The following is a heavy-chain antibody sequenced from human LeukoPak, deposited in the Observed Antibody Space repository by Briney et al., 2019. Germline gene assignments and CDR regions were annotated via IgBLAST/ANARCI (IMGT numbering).Heavy chain of an antibody. Sequence: PSQTLSLTCTVSGGSISSGGYYWSWFRQHPGKGLEWIGYIYYSGSTYYNPSLKSRVTISVDTSKNQFSLKLSSATAADTAVYYCAREGYDSSGYYSNIDYWGQGTLVTVSS. J-gene: IGHJ4*02. CDR2: IYYSGST. CDR1: GGSISSGGYY. D-gene: IGHD3-22*01. V-gene: IGHV4-31*03. CDR3: AREGYDSSGYYSNIDY.